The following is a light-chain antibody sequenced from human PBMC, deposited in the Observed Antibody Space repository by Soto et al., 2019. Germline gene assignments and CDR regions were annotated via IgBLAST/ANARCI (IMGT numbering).Light chain of an antibody. J-gene: IGLJ2*01. CDR1: SSDIGSYNT. CDR2: EVT. CDR3: SIYTFRIGHVV. V-gene: IGLV2-18*01. Sequence: QSVLTQPPSVSGSPGQSVTISCSGSSSDIGSYNTVAWYQQSPGTAPKLMIYEVTNRPSGVPDRFSGSKSGNTASLTISGLQSEDEADYYCSIYTFRIGHVVFGGGTKLTVL.